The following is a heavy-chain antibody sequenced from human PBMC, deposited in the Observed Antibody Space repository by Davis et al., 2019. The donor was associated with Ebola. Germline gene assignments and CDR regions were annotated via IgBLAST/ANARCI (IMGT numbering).Heavy chain of an antibody. J-gene: IGHJ6*02. CDR2: IIPVFATA. D-gene: IGHD5-12*01. CDR3: GREGRSGNDYALDV. CDR1: GGSFTNYA. Sequence: SVKVSCKVSGGSFTNYALSWVRQAPGQGLEWMGTIIPVFATANYAQKLQGRVTITADTSTTTDYVELSSLRPEDTAVYYCGREGRSGNDYALDVWGQGTAVTVSS. V-gene: IGHV1-69*06.